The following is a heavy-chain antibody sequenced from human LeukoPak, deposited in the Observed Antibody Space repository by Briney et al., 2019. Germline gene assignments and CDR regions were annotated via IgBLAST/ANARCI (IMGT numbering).Heavy chain of an antibody. CDR2: ISAYNGNT. D-gene: IGHD2-15*01. CDR1: GYTFTSYG. Sequence: ASVKVSCKASGYTFTSYGISWVRQAPGQGLEWMGWISAYNGNTNYAQKLQGRVTMTTDTSTSTAYMALRSLRSDDTAVYYCARDPVYCSGGSCYGGYNWFDPWGQGTLVTVSS. V-gene: IGHV1-18*01. CDR3: ARDPVYCSGGSCYGGYNWFDP. J-gene: IGHJ5*02.